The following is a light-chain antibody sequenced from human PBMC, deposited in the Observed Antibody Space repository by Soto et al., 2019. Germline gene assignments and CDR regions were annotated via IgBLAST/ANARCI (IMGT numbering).Light chain of an antibody. V-gene: IGKV1-39*01. J-gene: IGKJ2*01. CDR1: QSIDNF. CDR2: AAS. CDR3: QQSYSLPYT. Sequence: DIQMTQSPSSLSASVGDRVTITCRPSQSIDNFLNWYQQKPGKAPNLPIYAASSLQSGVSSRFSGSGSGTDFTLTISSLQPEDSATYYCQQSYSLPYTFGQGTKVDIK.